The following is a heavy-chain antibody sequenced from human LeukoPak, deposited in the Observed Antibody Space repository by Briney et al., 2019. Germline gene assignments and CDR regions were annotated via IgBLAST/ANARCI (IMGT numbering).Heavy chain of an antibody. J-gene: IGHJ6*02. CDR1: GFTLSSYG. CDR3: AKGASHRRGEWPQLLYYGMDV. CDR2: ISYDGNNK. Sequence: PGRSLRLSCEASGFTLSSYGMHWVRQGPGKGLEWVALISYDGNNKYYADSVKGRFTISRDNSKNTVYLQMNSLRAEDTAVYNCAKGASHRRGEWPQLLYYGMDVWGQGTTVTVSS. D-gene: IGHD5-24*01. V-gene: IGHV3-30*18.